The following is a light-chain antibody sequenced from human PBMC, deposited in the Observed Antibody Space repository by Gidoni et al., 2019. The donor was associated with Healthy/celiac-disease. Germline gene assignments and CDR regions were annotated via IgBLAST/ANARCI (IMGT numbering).Light chain of an antibody. CDR2: EVS. CDR1: SSDVGSYNL. J-gene: IGLJ2*01. Sequence: QSALTQPASVSGSPGQSITMSCTGTSSDVGSYNLVSWYQQHPGKAPNLMIYEVSKRPSGVSNRFSGSKSGNTASLTISGLQAEDEADYYCCSYAGSSTYVFGGGTKLTVL. V-gene: IGLV2-23*02. CDR3: CSYAGSSTYV.